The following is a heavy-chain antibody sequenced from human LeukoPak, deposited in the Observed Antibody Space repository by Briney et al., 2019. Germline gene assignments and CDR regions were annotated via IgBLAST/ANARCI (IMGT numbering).Heavy chain of an antibody. D-gene: IGHD6-25*01. CDR3: ARQGGGFWYFDL. V-gene: IGHV4-59*08. J-gene: IGHJ2*01. CDR2: IYYSGST. CDR1: GGSISSYY. Sequence: PSETLSVTCTVSGGSISSYYWSWIRQPPGKRLEWIGYIYYSGSTNCNPSLKSRVTISVDTSKNQFSLKLSSVTAADTAVYYCARQGGGFWYFDLWGRGTLVTVSS.